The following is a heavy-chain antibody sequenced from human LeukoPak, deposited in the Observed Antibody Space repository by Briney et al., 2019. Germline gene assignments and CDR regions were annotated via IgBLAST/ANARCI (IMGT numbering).Heavy chain of an antibody. CDR3: AREITMIVVARLGFDP. CDR1: GDSVSSNSAA. V-gene: IGHV6-1*01. J-gene: IGHJ5*02. Sequence: SQTLSLTCAISGDSVSSNSAAWNWIRQSPSRGLEWLGRTYYRSKWYNDYAVSVKSRITINPDTSKNQFSLQLNSVTPEDTAVHYCAREITMIVVARLGFDPWGQGTLVTVSS. D-gene: IGHD3-22*01. CDR2: TYYRSKWYN.